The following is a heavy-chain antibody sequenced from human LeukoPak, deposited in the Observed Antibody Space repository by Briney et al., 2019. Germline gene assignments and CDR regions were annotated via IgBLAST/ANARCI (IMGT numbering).Heavy chain of an antibody. J-gene: IGHJ6*02. Sequence: GGSLRLSCAASGFTFSNYWMHWVRQAPGKGLVWVSIINTDGSTTRYADSVEGRFTISRDNARNTLYLEMNSPRVEDTAVYFCARDTSRTMDVWGQGTTVTV. CDR2: INTDGSTT. V-gene: IGHV3-74*01. CDR3: ARDTSRTMDV. CDR1: GFTFSNYW.